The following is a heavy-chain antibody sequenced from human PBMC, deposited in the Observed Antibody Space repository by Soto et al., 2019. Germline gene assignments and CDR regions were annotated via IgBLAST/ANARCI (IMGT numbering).Heavy chain of an antibody. CDR2: ISAYNGNT. J-gene: IGHJ4*02. D-gene: IGHD3-16*01. Sequence: ASVKVSCKASGYTFTSYGISWVRQAPGQGLEWMGWISAYNGNTNYAQKLQGRVTMTTDTSTSTAYMELRSLRSDDTAVYYCARSPGGREIAINFDYWGQGTLVTVS. CDR3: ARSPGGREIAINFDY. V-gene: IGHV1-18*01. CDR1: GYTFTSYG.